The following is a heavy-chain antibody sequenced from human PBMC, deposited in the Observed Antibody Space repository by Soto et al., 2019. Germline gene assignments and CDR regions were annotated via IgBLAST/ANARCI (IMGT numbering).Heavy chain of an antibody. V-gene: IGHV3-33*01. CDR3: ARDLPYYYGSGSYCDY. CDR1: GFTFSSYG. D-gene: IGHD3-10*01. Sequence: QVQLVESGGGVVQPGRSLRLSCAASGFTFSSYGMHWVRQAPGKGLEWVAVIWYDGSNKYYADSVKGRFTISRDNSKNTLYRQMNSLRAEDTAVYYCARDLPYYYGSGSYCDYWGQGTLVTVSS. J-gene: IGHJ4*02. CDR2: IWYDGSNK.